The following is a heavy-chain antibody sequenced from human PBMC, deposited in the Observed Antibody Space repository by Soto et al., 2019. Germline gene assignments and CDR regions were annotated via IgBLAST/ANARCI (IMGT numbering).Heavy chain of an antibody. V-gene: IGHV4-59*01. J-gene: IGHJ5*02. CDR1: GGSISSYY. CDR2: IYYSAST. CDR3: ARSTRDWFDP. Sequence: SETLSLTCTVSGGSISSYYWSWIRQPPEKGLEWIGYIYYSASTNYNPSLKSRVTISVDTSKNQFSLKLSSVTAADTAVYYCARSTRDWFDPWGQGTLVTVSS.